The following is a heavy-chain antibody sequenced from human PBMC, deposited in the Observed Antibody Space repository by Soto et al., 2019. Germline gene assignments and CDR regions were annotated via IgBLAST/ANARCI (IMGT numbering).Heavy chain of an antibody. CDR1: GFTFTDYA. Sequence: GGSLRLSCAASGFTFTDYALSWVRQAPGKGLEWVATISGIGGSTYLADSVKGRLSISRDNSKNTVSLLMNSLRAEDTAVYFCARGSSGYISSWYYFDYWGRGTRVTVCS. CDR2: ISGIGGST. V-gene: IGHV3-23*01. CDR3: ARGSSGYISSWYYFDY. D-gene: IGHD6-13*01. J-gene: IGHJ4*02.